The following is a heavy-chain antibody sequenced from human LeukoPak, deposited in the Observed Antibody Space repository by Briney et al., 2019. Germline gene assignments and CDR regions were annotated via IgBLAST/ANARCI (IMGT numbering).Heavy chain of an antibody. CDR2: IKSKTDGGTT. V-gene: IGHV3-15*01. Sequence: PGGSLRLSCAASGFTFSNAWMSWVRQAPGKGLEWVGRIKSKTDGGTTDYAAPVKGRFTISRDDSKNTLDLQMNSLKTEDTAVYYCTTRGLNSGSFYYMDVWGKGTTVTVSS. CDR3: TTRGLNSGSFYYMDV. D-gene: IGHD1-26*01. CDR1: GFTFSNAW. J-gene: IGHJ6*03.